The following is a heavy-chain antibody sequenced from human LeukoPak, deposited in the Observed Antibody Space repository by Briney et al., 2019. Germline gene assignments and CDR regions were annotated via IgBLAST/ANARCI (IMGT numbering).Heavy chain of an antibody. CDR3: AKDLSRGNYPIAFDV. J-gene: IGHJ3*01. D-gene: IGHD3-22*01. CDR2: LRYDGTTK. CDR1: GFSFSSYG. V-gene: IGHV3-30*02. Sequence: GGSLRLSCEASGFSFSSYGMHWVRQAPGKGLEWVAFLRYDGTTKFYGDSVKGRFAISRDTSKNTLYLQINSLRIDDTAVYYCAKDLSRGNYPIAFDVWGQGTVVTVSS.